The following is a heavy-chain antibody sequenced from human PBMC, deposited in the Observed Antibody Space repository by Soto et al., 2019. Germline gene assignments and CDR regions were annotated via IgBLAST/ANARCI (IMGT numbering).Heavy chain of an antibody. V-gene: IGHV4-59*01. J-gene: IGHJ4*02. Sequence: QVQLQESGPGLVKPSETLSLTCTVSGGSISSYCWSWVRQPPGEGLEWIANICNSGGTNYNPSLKSRVVKSVDTSRNQFSLKLSSVTAADTAVYYCARGVGRYGSNLDYWGQGTLVTVSS. CDR2: ICNSGGT. CDR1: GGSISSYC. CDR3: ARGVGRYGSNLDY. D-gene: IGHD1-26*01.